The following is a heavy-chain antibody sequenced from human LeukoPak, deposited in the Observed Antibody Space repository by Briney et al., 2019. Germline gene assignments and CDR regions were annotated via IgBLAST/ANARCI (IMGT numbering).Heavy chain of an antibody. CDR3: ARVAQYGDYRLLAYYYMDV. J-gene: IGHJ6*03. Sequence: PSETLSLTCTVSGGSISSYYWSWIRQPPGKGLEWIGEINHSGSTNYNPSLKSRVTISVDTSKNQFSLKLSSVTAADTAVYYCARVAQYGDYRLLAYYYMDVWGKGTTVTVSS. V-gene: IGHV4-34*01. CDR1: GGSISSYY. D-gene: IGHD4-17*01. CDR2: INHSGST.